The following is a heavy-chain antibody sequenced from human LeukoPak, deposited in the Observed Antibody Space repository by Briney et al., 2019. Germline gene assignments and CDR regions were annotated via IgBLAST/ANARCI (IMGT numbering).Heavy chain of an antibody. Sequence: PSETLSLTCSVSGGSITSTYYWGWIRQPPGKGLEWIGSMYYSGSTYYNPSLKSRVTMSVDTSKNQFSLRLSSVTAADTAVYYCARHLMTTVTFPYNWFDPWGQGTLVTVSS. J-gene: IGHJ5*02. V-gene: IGHV4-39*01. CDR2: MYYSGST. CDR3: ARHLMTTVTFPYNWFDP. CDR1: GGSITSTYY. D-gene: IGHD4-17*01.